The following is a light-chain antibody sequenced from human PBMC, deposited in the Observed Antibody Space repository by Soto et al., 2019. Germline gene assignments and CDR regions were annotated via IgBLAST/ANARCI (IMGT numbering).Light chain of an antibody. CDR2: SAS. CDR1: QSISTY. J-gene: IGKJ1*01. CDR3: QQSYGPPWT. V-gene: IGKV1-39*01. Sequence: DIQMTQSPSSLSASVGDRVTITCRASQSISTYLNWYQQKPGKAPEFLIYSASSLQSGVPSRFSGSGSGADFTLTINSLQPEDFATYYCQQSYGPPWTFGQGTKVDIK.